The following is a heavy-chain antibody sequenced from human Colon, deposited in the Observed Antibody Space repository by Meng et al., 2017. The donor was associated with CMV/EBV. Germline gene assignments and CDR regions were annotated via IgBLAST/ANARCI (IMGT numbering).Heavy chain of an antibody. CDR1: GFTFSSYS. V-gene: IGHV3-48*04. CDR3: ARVMGYDFWSGAYYYGMDV. J-gene: IGHJ6*02. D-gene: IGHD3-3*01. CDR2: ISSSSSTI. Sequence: GGSLRLSCAASGFTFSSYSMNWVRQAPGKGLEWVSYISSSSSTIYYADSVKGRFTISRDNAKNSLYLQMNSLRAEDTAVYYCARVMGYDFWSGAYYYGMDVWGQGTTVTVSS.